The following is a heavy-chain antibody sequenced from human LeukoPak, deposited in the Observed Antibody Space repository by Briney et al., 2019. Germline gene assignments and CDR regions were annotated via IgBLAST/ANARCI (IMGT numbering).Heavy chain of an antibody. D-gene: IGHD6-19*01. Sequence: SETLSLTCTVSGGSISSYYWSWIRQPPGEGLEWIGYIYYSGSTNYNPSLKSRVTISVDTSKNQFSLKLSSVTAADTAVYYCATGPRSSGWYLHNYYYYYGMDVWGQGTTVTVSS. CDR3: ATGPRSSGWYLHNYYYYYGMDV. CDR2: IYYSGST. J-gene: IGHJ6*02. CDR1: GGSISSYY. V-gene: IGHV4-59*01.